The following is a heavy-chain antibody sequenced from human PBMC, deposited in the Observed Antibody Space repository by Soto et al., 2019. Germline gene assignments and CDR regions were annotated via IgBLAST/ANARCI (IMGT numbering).Heavy chain of an antibody. CDR3: ATGGADYSNNWLAP. J-gene: IGHJ5*02. V-gene: IGHV1-46*03. D-gene: IGHD2-15*01. CDR1: GYTFTSHY. Sequence: GASVKVSCKASGYTFTSHYMHWVRQAPGQGLEWMGISNPSGAGSYAQKFQGRVTMTSDTSTSTVYMELSSLRFEDTAVYYCATGGADYSNNWLAPRGQGTLVTVSS. CDR2: SNPSGAG.